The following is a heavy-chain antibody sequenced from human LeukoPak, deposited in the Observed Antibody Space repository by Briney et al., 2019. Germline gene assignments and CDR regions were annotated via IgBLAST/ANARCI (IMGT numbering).Heavy chain of an antibody. V-gene: IGHV4-59*01. Sequence: GSLRLSCAASGFTFSSDAMSWVRQAPGKGLEWIGYIYYSGSPNYNPSLKSRVTISVDTSKNQFSLKLSSVTAADTAVYYCARSAFGDYFDYWGQGTLVTVSS. CDR2: IYYSGSP. D-gene: IGHD3-10*01. CDR3: ARSAFGDYFDY. CDR1: GFTFSSDA. J-gene: IGHJ4*02.